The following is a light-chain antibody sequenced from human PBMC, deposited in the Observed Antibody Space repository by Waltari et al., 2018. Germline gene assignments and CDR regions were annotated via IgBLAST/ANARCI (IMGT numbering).Light chain of an antibody. CDR2: KDN. Sequence: SYELTQPPSVSVSPGQTARITCSADALPQQYAYWYQQKPGQAPVLVIYKDNERPSGIPRRFSGSSSGTTVPLTISGVQAEDEADYYCQSADSSGTWVFGGGTKLTVL. J-gene: IGLJ3*02. CDR1: ALPQQY. CDR3: QSADSSGTWV. V-gene: IGLV3-25*03.